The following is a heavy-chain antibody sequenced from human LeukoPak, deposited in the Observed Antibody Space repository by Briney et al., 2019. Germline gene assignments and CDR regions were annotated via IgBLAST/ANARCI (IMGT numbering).Heavy chain of an antibody. CDR1: GYTLTDLS. V-gene: IGHV5-51*01. J-gene: IGHJ4*02. CDR2: IYPGGSDT. CDR3: AKGIDWSCSPSSYYFDY. D-gene: IGHD2-15*01. Sequence: KVSCKVSGYTLTDLSMHWVRQAPGKGLEWMGIIYPGGSDTKYSPTFQGQVTISADTSISTAYLQWSSVKASNTAMDYGAKGIDWSCSPSSYYFDYWGQGTVVTVSS.